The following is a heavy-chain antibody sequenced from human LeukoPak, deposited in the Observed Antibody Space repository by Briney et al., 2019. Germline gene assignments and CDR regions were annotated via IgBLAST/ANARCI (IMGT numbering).Heavy chain of an antibody. D-gene: IGHD6-6*01. CDR1: GFTFADYA. J-gene: IGHJ6*03. Sequence: GGSLRLSCVASGFTFADYAMHWVRQAPGKGLEWVSGISWNSGSIGYADSVKGRFTISRDNAKNSLYMQMNSLRAEDTALYYCAKDVGSSAYYYYMDVWGKGTTVTVSS. V-gene: IGHV3-9*01. CDR2: ISWNSGSI. CDR3: AKDVGSSAYYYYMDV.